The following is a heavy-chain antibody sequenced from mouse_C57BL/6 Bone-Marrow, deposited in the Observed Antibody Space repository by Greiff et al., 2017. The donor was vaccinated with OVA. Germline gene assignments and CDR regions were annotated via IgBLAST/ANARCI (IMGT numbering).Heavy chain of an antibody. CDR1: GFTFSDYY. CDR2: ISNGGGST. V-gene: IGHV5-12*01. CDR3: ARHRYSNYGLYAMDY. J-gene: IGHJ4*01. Sequence: EVKLMESGGGLVQPGGSLKLSCAASGFTFSDYYMSWVRQTPEKRLEWVAYISNGGGSTYYLDTVKGRFTISRDNAKNTLYLQMSRLKSEDTAMYYYARHRYSNYGLYAMDYWGQGTSVTVSS. D-gene: IGHD2-5*01.